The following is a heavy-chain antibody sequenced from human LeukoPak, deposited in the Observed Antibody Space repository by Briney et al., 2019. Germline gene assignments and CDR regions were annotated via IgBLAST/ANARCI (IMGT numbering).Heavy chain of an antibody. V-gene: IGHV1-8*01. J-gene: IGHJ4*02. CDR3: ARERDISGGTHDY. D-gene: IGHD2-15*01. CDR1: GYTFTSYD. CDR2: MNPNSGNT. Sequence: ASVKVSXKASGYTFTSYDINWVRQATGQGLEWMGWMNPNSGNTGYAQKFQGRVTMTRNTSISTAYMELSSLRSEDTAVYYCARERDISGGTHDYWGQGTLVTVSS.